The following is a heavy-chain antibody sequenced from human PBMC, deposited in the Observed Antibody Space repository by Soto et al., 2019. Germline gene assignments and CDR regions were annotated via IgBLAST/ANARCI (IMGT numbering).Heavy chain of an antibody. CDR2: INPDSGVT. D-gene: IGHD2-8*01. J-gene: IGHJ6*02. CDR1: GYTFTSYY. CDR3: ARDRGVRDV. Sequence: QVQLVQSGAEVQKPGASVKVSCKASGYTFTSYYMHWVRQAPGQGLAWMGWINPDSGVTYYPHKFQDRVTMTRDTSISTAYMELSRLTSDDTALYYCARDRGVRDVWGQGTTVIVSS. V-gene: IGHV1-2*02.